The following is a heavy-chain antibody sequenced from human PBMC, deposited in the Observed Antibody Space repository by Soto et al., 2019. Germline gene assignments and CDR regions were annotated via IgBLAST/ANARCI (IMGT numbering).Heavy chain of an antibody. V-gene: IGHV4-59*01. CDR2: FYDSGST. J-gene: IGHJ6*02. Sequence: SETLSLTCTVSGSFYWSWIRRPPGKGLEWIGYFYDSGSTNYNPSLRSRVTMSVDTSKNQFSLKLSSVTAADTAVYYCAASAPPATNYYYAMDVWGQGTTVTVSS. CDR1: GSFY. D-gene: IGHD5-12*01. CDR3: AASAPPATNYYYAMDV.